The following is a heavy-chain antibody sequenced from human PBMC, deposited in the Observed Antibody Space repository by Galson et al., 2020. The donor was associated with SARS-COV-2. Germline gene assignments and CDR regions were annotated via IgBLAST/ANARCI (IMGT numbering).Heavy chain of an antibody. J-gene: IGHJ3*02. CDR3: ARVTGGWGSWAFDI. V-gene: IGHV4-61*09. D-gene: IGHD3-16*01. CDR2: IYTSGST. CDR1: GGSISSGSYY. Sequence: SETLSFTCTVSGGSISSGSYYWSWIRQPAGKGLEWIGHIYTSGSTNYNPSLKSRVTISVDTSKNQFSLKLNSVTAADTAVYYCARVTGGWGSWAFDIWGQGTMVTVSS.